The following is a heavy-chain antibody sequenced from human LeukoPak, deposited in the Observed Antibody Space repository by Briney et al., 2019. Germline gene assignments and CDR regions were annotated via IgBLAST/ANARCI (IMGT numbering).Heavy chain of an antibody. J-gene: IGHJ4*02. Sequence: SVKVSCKASGYTFTDYYMHWVRQAPGQGLEWMGWINPRSGGTNYAQKFQGRVTMTRDTSISAAYMDLSRLISDDTAVYYCARFDQVSETAGGYWGQGTLVTVSS. D-gene: IGHD5/OR15-5a*01. CDR3: ARFDQVSETAGGY. CDR2: INPRSGGT. CDR1: GYTFTDYY. V-gene: IGHV1-2*02.